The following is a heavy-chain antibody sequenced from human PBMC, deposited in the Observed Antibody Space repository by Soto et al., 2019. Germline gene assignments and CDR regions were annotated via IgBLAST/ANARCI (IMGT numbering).Heavy chain of an antibody. Sequence: EVQLVESGGGLVKPGGSPRLSCAASGFTFSDYSMLWVRQAPGKGLEWLAFIGNSNNPTFYADSVRGRFTISRDNPKNSVYLQMNSLGEEDTAVYFCAREEGYCNGGPCYRGAFDFWCQGTIVTVSS. D-gene: IGHD2-15*01. V-gene: IGHV3-21*02. CDR1: GFTFSDYS. CDR2: IGNSNNPT. J-gene: IGHJ3*01. CDR3: AREEGYCNGGPCYRGAFDF.